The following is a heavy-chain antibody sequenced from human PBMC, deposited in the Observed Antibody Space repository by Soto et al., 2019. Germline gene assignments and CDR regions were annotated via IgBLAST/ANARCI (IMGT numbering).Heavy chain of an antibody. Sequence: EVQVVESGGGLVQPGGSLRLSCAASGFTLSDHYVDWVRQAPGKGLAWVGRSRNKGSGYTTEYAASVKGRFTISRDDSRNSLLLQMISVKTDDTAVYYCARGLSGSEIWGDFWGQGTLVTVSS. CDR2: SRNKGSGYTT. CDR3: ARGLSGSEIWGDF. CDR1: GFTLSDHY. J-gene: IGHJ4*02. D-gene: IGHD3-10*01. V-gene: IGHV3-72*01.